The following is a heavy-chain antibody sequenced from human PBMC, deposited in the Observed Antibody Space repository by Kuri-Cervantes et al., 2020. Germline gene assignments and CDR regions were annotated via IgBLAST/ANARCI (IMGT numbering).Heavy chain of an antibody. CDR3: ARRPYYYDSSGLDY. J-gene: IGHJ4*02. V-gene: IGHV4-39*01. D-gene: IGHD3-22*01. CDR2: IYYSGST. Sequence: SETLSLTCTVSGDSVSSGSYYWSWIRQPPGKGLEWIGSIYYSGSTYYNPSLKSRVTISVDTSKNQFSLKLSSVTAADTAVYYCARRPYYYDSSGLDYWGQGTLVTVSS. CDR1: GDSVSSGSYY.